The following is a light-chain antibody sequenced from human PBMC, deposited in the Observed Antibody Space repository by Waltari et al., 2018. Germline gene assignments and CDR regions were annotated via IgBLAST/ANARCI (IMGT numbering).Light chain of an antibody. V-gene: IGLV1-44*01. CDR2: SNN. CDR3: STWDDRLTGVV. Sequence: QSVLAQPPSASGTPGQSITISCSGSNSNIGSNTVIWYQQSPGTAPRLLIYSNNQRPSGVPDRFSASKSGSSAALAIYGLHSEDEADYYCSTWDDRLTGVVFGGGTKVTVL. CDR1: NSNIGSNT. J-gene: IGLJ2*01.